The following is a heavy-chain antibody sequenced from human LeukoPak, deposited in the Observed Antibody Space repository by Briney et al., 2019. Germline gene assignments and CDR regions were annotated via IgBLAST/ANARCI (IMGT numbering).Heavy chain of an antibody. CDR2: INSNGGGT. V-gene: IGHV1-2*02. Sequence: GASVKVSCKASGYTFTGYYMHWVRQAPGQGLEWMGWINSNGGGTNYAQKFQGRVTMTRDTSISTAYMELSRLRSDDTAVYYCARAESITIFGVAPNWFDPRGQGTLVAVSS. CDR1: GYTFTGYY. CDR3: ARAESITIFGVAPNWFDP. D-gene: IGHD3-3*01. J-gene: IGHJ5*02.